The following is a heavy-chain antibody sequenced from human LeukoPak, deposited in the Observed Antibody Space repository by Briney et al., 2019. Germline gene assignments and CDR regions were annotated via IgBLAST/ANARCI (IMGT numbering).Heavy chain of an antibody. J-gene: IGHJ5*02. CDR3: ASRSINWYRGNNWFDP. CDR1: GFTFSSYA. D-gene: IGHD6-13*01. V-gene: IGHV3-30-3*01. Sequence: GGSLRLSCAASGFTFSSYAMHWVRQAPGKGLEWVAVISYDGSNKYYADSVKGRFTISRDNSKNTLYLQMSSLRAEDTAVYYCASRSINWYRGNNWFDPWGQGTLVTVSS. CDR2: ISYDGSNK.